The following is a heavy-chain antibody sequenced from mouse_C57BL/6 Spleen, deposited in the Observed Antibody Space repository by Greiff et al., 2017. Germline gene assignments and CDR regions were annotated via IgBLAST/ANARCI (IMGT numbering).Heavy chain of an antibody. J-gene: IGHJ1*03. V-gene: IGHV10-3*01. CDR3: VREGFKYYGSSYGYFDV. CDR1: GFTFNTYA. D-gene: IGHD1-1*01. CDR2: IRSKSSNYAT. Sequence: EVHLVESGGGLVQPKGSLKLSCAASGFTFNTYAMHWVRPAPGKGLEWVARIRSKSSNYATYYADSVKDRFTISRDDSQSMLYLQMNNLKTEDTAMYYCVREGFKYYGSSYGYFDVWGTGTTVTVSS.